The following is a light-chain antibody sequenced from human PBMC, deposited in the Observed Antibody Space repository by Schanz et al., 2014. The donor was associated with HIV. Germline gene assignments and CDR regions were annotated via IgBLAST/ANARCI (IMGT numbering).Light chain of an antibody. Sequence: EIVLTQSPGTLSLSPGERATLSCRASQSVSSSYLAWYQQKPGQAPRLLIFGASNRATGVPDRFIGSESGTDFTLTISSMEPEDFAVYYCQHYGDSRGTFGGGTKVDI. CDR1: QSVSSSY. J-gene: IGKJ4*02. CDR2: GAS. V-gene: IGKV3-20*01. CDR3: QHYGDSRGT.